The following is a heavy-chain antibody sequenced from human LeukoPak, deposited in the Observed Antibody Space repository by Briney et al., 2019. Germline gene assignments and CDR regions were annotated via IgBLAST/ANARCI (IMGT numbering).Heavy chain of an antibody. J-gene: IGHJ5*02. CDR1: GYTFTSYG. D-gene: IGHD5-18*01. V-gene: IGHV1-69*13. Sequence: SVKVSCKASGYTFTSYGISWVRQAPGQGLEWMGGIIPIFGTANYAQKFQGRVTITADESTGTAYMELSSLRSEDTAVYYCARGSGYSYGFPGFDPWGQGTLVTVSS. CDR2: IIPIFGTA. CDR3: ARGSGYSYGFPGFDP.